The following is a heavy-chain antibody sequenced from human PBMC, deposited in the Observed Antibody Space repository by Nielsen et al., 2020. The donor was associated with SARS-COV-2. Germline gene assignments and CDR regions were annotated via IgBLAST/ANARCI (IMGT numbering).Heavy chain of an antibody. CDR3: ARGPYCSSTSCFHHYYYYGMDV. D-gene: IGHD2-2*01. CDR2: ISYDGSNK. V-gene: IGHV3-30-3*01. Sequence: VRPMPGKGLEWVAVISYDGSNKYYADSVKGRFTISRDNSKNTLYLQMNSLRAEDTAVYYCARGPYCSSTSCFHHYYYYGMDVWGQGTTVTVSS. J-gene: IGHJ6*02.